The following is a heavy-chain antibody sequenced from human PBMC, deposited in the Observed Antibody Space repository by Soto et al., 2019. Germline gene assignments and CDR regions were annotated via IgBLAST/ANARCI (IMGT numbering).Heavy chain of an antibody. D-gene: IGHD6-6*01. J-gene: IGHJ4*02. CDR1: GGSISSGGYY. CDR3: ARDPGYSSSPNFDY. CDR2: IYYSGST. V-gene: IGHV4-31*03. Sequence: SETLSLTCTVSGGSISSGGYYWSWIRQHPGKGLEWIGYIYYSGSTYYNPSLKSRVTISVDTSKNQFSLKLSSVTAADTAVYYCARDPGYSSSPNFDYWGQGTLVNVS.